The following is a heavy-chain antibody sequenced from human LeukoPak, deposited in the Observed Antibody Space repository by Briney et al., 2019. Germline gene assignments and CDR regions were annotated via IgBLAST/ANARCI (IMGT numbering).Heavy chain of an antibody. CDR2: IKQDGSEK. J-gene: IGHJ4*02. V-gene: IGHV3-7*01. CDR1: GFTFSSYW. CDR3: AREGSTSYFDY. D-gene: IGHD2-2*01. Sequence: GGSLRLSCGASGFTFSSYWMSWVRQAPGKGLEWVANIKQDGSEKYYVDSVKGRFTISRDNAKNSLYLQMNSLRAEDTAVYYCAREGSTSYFDYWGQGTLVTVSS.